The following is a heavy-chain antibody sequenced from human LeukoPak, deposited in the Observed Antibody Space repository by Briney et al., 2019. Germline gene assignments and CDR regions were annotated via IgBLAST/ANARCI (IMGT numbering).Heavy chain of an antibody. J-gene: IGHJ4*02. Sequence: GGSLRLSCSASGFTFSTYAMHWVRQAPGKGLEYVSAISRNGGRTYYADSVKGRFTISRDNSKNTLYLQMSSLRAEDTAIYYCAKDESGWVFDYWGQGTLVTVSS. CDR3: AKDESGWVFDY. V-gene: IGHV3-64D*06. CDR2: ISRNGGRT. CDR1: GFTFSTYA. D-gene: IGHD6-19*01.